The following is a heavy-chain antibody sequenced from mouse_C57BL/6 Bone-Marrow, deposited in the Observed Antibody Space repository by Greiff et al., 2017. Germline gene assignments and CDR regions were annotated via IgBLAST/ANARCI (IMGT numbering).Heavy chain of an antibody. CDR1: GYTFTSYW. V-gene: IGHV1-55*01. CDR2: IYPGSGST. J-gene: IGHJ2*01. D-gene: IGHD1-1*01. Sequence: VQLQQPGAELVKPGASVKMSCKASGYTFTSYWITWVKQRPGQGLEWIGDIYPGSGSTNYNEKFKSKATLTVDTSSSTAYMPLSSLTSEDSAVYNCAREGLTTLVARGYFDYWGEGTTLTVSP. CDR3: AREGLTTLVARGYFDY.